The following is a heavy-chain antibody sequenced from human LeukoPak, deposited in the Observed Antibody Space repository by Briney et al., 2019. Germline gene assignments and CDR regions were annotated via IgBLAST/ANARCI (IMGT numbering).Heavy chain of an antibody. V-gene: IGHV5-51*01. CDR3: ARRLGYCSGGSCKSAFDI. D-gene: IGHD2-15*01. CDR1: GYRFTSYW. CDR2: IYPGDSDT. Sequence: GESLQISCKGSGYRFTSYWIGWVRQLPGKGLEWMGIIYPGDSDTRYSPSFQGQVTISADKSISTAYLQWSSLKASDTAMYYCARRLGYCSGGSCKSAFDIWGQGTMVTVSS. J-gene: IGHJ3*02.